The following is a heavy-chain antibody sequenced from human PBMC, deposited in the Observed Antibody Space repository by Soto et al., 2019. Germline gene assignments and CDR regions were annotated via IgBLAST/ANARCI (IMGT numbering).Heavy chain of an antibody. CDR2: ISYDGSNK. D-gene: IGHD3-3*01. CDR3: AKDQYYDFWSGFRPENYYYGMDV. V-gene: IGHV3-30*18. CDR1: GFTFSSYG. Sequence: GGSLRLSCAASGFTFSSYGMHWVRQAPGKGLEWVAVISYDGSNKYYADSVKGRFTISRDNSKNTLYLQMNSLRAEDTAVYYCAKDQYYDFWSGFRPENYYYGMDVWGQGTTVTVSS. J-gene: IGHJ6*02.